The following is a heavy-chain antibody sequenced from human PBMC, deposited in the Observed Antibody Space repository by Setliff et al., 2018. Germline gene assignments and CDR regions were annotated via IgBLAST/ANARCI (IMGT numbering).Heavy chain of an antibody. CDR2: IYIGGST. Sequence: SETLSLTCTVSGGSISSYYWSWIRQPAGKGLEWIGHIYIGGSTNYNPSLKSRVTMSVDTSKNQFSLKLSSVTAADTAVYYCARKGISALSGAFDMWGQGTIVTVSS. J-gene: IGHJ3*02. CDR1: GGSISSYY. CDR3: ARKGISALSGAFDM. V-gene: IGHV4-4*07. D-gene: IGHD1-26*01.